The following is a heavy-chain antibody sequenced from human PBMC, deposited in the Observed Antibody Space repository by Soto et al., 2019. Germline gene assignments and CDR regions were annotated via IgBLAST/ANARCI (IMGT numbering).Heavy chain of an antibody. V-gene: IGHV1-18*01. CDR1: GDSFTSYG. D-gene: IGHD3-9*01. CDR2: ISAYNGKT. J-gene: IGHJ4*02. Sequence: GASVKVSCKASGDSFTSYGISWVRQVPGHGLEWMGWISAYNGKTNYAQKFQGRVTMATDTDTSTAYMEMTSLRSDDTAVYYCAKEGEESAYYDILISPFDYWGQGTLVTVSS. CDR3: AKEGEESAYYDILISPFDY.